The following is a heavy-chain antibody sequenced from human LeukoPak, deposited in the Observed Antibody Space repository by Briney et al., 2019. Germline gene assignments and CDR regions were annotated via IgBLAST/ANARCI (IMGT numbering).Heavy chain of an antibody. J-gene: IGHJ5*02. CDR2: IIPIFGTA. V-gene: IGHV1-69*13. Sequence: SVKVSCKASGGTFSIYAISWVRQAPGQGLEWMGGIIPIFGTANYAQKFQGRVTITADESTSTAYMELSSLRSEGTAVYYCARDKGPYCSSTSCYGDWFDPWGQGTLVTVSS. CDR1: GGTFSIYA. D-gene: IGHD2-2*01. CDR3: ARDKGPYCSSTSCYGDWFDP.